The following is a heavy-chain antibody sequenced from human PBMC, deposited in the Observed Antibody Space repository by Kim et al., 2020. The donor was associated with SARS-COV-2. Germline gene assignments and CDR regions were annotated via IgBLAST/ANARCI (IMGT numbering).Heavy chain of an antibody. V-gene: IGHV1-3*01. Sequence: ASVKVSCKPSGYTFSRNTMHWVRQAPGHRLEWMGGIDASNGYTTSSQTFQDRVTFTRDTSASTVYMELTSLRSEDTAVYYCVKEENGGKWEDWGQGTLVTVSS. J-gene: IGHJ4*02. CDR1: GYTFSRNT. D-gene: IGHD2-15*01. CDR3: VKEENGGKWED. CDR2: IDASNGYT.